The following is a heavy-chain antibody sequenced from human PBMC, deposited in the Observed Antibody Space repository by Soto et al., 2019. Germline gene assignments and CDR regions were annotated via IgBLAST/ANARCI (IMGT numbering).Heavy chain of an antibody. CDR1: GFSLSTSEVG. D-gene: IGHD3-9*01. Sequence: QITLKESGPTLLKPTQTLTLTCTFSGFSLSTSEVGVGWIRQPPGKALEWLALIYWDDDKRYSSSLRNRLTITKDTSKNQVVLTMTNMDPVDTATYYCAHRFDWYYFNYWGQGSLVTVSS. CDR3: AHRFDWYYFNY. CDR2: IYWDDDK. V-gene: IGHV2-5*02. J-gene: IGHJ4*02.